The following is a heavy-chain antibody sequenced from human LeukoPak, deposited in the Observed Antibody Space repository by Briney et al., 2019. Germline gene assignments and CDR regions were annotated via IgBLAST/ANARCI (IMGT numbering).Heavy chain of an antibody. CDR1: GDSVSSNSAA. CDR3: ARDQGYYYGSGSYILDY. D-gene: IGHD3-10*01. CDR2: TYYRSKWYN. V-gene: IGHV6-1*01. J-gene: IGHJ4*02. Sequence: SQTLSLTCAISGDSVSSNSAAWNWIRQSPSRGLEWLGRTYYRSKWYNDYAVSVKSRITINPDTSKNQYSLQLNSVTPEDTAVYYCARDQGYYYGSGSYILDYWGQGTLVTVSS.